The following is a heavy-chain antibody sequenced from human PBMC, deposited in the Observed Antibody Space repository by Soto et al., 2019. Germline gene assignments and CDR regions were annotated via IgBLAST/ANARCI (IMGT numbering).Heavy chain of an antibody. J-gene: IGHJ6*03. CDR2: IKSKTDGGTT. Sequence: EVQLVESGGGLVKPGGSLRLSCAASGFTFSNAWMSWVRQAPGKGLEWVGRIKSKTDGGTTDYAAPVKGRFTISRDDSKNTLYLQMNSLKTEDTAVYYCTPGRRLGYYYYMDVWGKGTTVTVSS. D-gene: IGHD6-19*01. CDR3: TPGRRLGYYYYMDV. CDR1: GFTFSNAW. V-gene: IGHV3-15*01.